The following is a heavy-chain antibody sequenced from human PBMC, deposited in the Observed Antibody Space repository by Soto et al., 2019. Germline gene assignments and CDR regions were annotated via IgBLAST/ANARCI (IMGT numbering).Heavy chain of an antibody. CDR3: TRLALYGSGAHDY. Sequence: PGGFLRLSCAASGFIFSDYYIDWVRQAPGKGLEWVGRSKNKANNDTSEYAASVKGRFIISRDESKNSLYLQMNSLKTEDKAVYYCTRLALYGSGAHDYWGPGILVTVSS. D-gene: IGHD3-10*01. J-gene: IGHJ4*02. CDR2: SKNKANNDTS. V-gene: IGHV3-72*01. CDR1: GFIFSDYY.